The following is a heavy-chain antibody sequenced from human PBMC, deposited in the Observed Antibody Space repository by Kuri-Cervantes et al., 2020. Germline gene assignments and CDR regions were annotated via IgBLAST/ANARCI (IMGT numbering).Heavy chain of an antibody. J-gene: IGHJ6*02. CDR2: IIPILGIA. CDR3: ARDGRRKGSADYGDYDYGHYYYSMDV. CDR1: GGTFSSYT. D-gene: IGHD4-17*01. Sequence: SVKVSCKASGGTFSSYTISWVRQAPGQGLEWMGRIIPILGIANYAQKFQGRVTITADKSTSTAYMELSSLRSEDTAVYYCARDGRRKGSADYGDYDYGHYYYSMDVWGQGTTVTVSS. V-gene: IGHV1-69*04.